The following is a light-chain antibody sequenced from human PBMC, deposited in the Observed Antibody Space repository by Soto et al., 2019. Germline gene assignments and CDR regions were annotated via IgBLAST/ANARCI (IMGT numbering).Light chain of an antibody. Sequence: PGERATLSCRASQSVYSSSYLAWYQQKPGQAPRLLIYGASTRATGIPDRFSGSGSGTDFTLTISRLEPEDLAVYYCQQYGISPLTFGGGTKVEIK. CDR2: GAS. V-gene: IGKV3-20*01. CDR3: QQYGISPLT. CDR1: QSVYSSSY. J-gene: IGKJ4*01.